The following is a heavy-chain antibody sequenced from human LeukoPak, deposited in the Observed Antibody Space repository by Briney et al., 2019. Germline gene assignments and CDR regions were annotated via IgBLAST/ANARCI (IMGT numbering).Heavy chain of an antibody. J-gene: IGHJ6*03. D-gene: IGHD6-13*01. CDR3: AREEGYSSSWYYYYYMDV. CDR1: GFTFSSYA. Sequence: QPGGSLRLSCAASGFTFSSYAMTWVRQAPGKGLEWVSAISGSGGSTYYADSVKGRFTISRDNSKNTLFLQMNSLRAEDTAVYYCAREEGYSSSWYYYYYMDVWGKGTTVTVSS. V-gene: IGHV3-23*01. CDR2: ISGSGGST.